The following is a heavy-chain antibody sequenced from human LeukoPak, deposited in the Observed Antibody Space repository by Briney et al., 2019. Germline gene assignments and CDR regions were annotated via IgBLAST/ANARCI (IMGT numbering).Heavy chain of an antibody. Sequence: GGSLRLSCAASGFTFSSYGMSWVRQAPGKGLEWVSAISGSGGSTYYADSVKGRFIISRDNSKNTLYLQMNSLRAEDTAMYYCARVYYGSGSLHYYYYYMDVWGKGTAVTISS. D-gene: IGHD3-10*01. J-gene: IGHJ6*03. V-gene: IGHV3-23*01. CDR3: ARVYYGSGSLHYYYYYMDV. CDR1: GFTFSSYG. CDR2: ISGSGGST.